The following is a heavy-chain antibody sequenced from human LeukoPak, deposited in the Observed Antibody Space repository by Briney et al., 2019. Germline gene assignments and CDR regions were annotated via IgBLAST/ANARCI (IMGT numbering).Heavy chain of an antibody. D-gene: IGHD3-10*01. CDR3: ARDGGSGSYYNEGTWMDV. V-gene: IGHV1-2*02. CDR2: INPNSGGT. Sequence: GASVKVSCKASGYTFTGYYMHWVRQAPGQGLEWMGWINPNSGGTNYAQKFQGRVTMTRDTSISTAYMELSRLRSDDTAVYYCARDGGSGSYYNEGTWMDVWGKGTTVTVSS. CDR1: GYTFTGYY. J-gene: IGHJ6*04.